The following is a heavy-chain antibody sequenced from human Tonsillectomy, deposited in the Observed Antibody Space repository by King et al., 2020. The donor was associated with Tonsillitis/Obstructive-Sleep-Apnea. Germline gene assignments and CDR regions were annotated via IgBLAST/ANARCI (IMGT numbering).Heavy chain of an antibody. Sequence: VQLVESGGDLVQPGRSLRLSCAASGFSFDDYAMHWVRQDPGKGLEWVSGISWNSGDIGYAHSVKGRFTISRDNAKNSLYLQMNSLRAEDTAFYYCAKDSDLRSSGWYLDAFDIWGQGTMVTVSS. J-gene: IGHJ3*02. CDR3: AKDSDLRSSGWYLDAFDI. CDR1: GFSFDDYA. D-gene: IGHD6-19*01. V-gene: IGHV3-9*01. CDR2: ISWNSGDI.